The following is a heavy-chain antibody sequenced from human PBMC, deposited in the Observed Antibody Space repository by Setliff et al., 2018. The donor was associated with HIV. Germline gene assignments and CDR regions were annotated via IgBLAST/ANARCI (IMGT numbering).Heavy chain of an antibody. D-gene: IGHD3-9*01. CDR2: ISAYNGNT. J-gene: IGHJ4*02. Sequence: ASVKVSCKVSGYTFTSYGISWVRQAPGQGLEWMGWISAYNGNTNYAQKLQGRATMTTDTSTSTAYMELRSLRSDDTAVYYCAREICITIFWGPEAGSCYFDYWGQGTLVTVSS. CDR3: AREICITIFWGPEAGSCYFDY. CDR1: GYTFTSYG. V-gene: IGHV1-18*01.